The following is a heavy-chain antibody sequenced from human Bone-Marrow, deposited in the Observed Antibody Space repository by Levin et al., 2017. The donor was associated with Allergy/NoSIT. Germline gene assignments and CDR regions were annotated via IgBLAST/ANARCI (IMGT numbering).Heavy chain of an antibody. J-gene: IGHJ3*01. CDR1: GVSVSSGTYY. V-gene: IGHV4-61*01. CDR3: ARGITFVRGRAFEL. CDR2: IYYSGST. Sequence: PGGSLRLSCTVSGVSVSSGTYYWTWIRQPPGKGLEWIGYIYYSGSTSYNPALESRVTISVDTSKNQFSLNLRSVTAADTAIYSCARGITFVRGRAFELWGHGTVVSVSS. D-gene: IGHD3-10*01.